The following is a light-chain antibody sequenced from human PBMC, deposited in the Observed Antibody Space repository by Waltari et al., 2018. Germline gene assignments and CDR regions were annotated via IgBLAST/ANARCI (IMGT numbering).Light chain of an antibody. Sequence: QPALTQPASVSGAPGQSITISCTGTSSALGIYHLLSWYQQHPGKAPKLMIYEGSKRPSGVSNRFSGSKSGNTASLTISGLQAEDEADYYCCSYAGSSIVVFGGGTKLTVL. CDR2: EGS. CDR1: SSALGIYHL. V-gene: IGLV2-23*01. J-gene: IGLJ2*01. CDR3: CSYAGSSIVV.